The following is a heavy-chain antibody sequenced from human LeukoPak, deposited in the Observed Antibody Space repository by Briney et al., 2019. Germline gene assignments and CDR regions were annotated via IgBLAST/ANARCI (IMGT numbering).Heavy chain of an antibody. CDR1: GYTLTELS. Sequence: ASVKVSCKVSGYTLTELSMHWVRQAPGKGLEWMGGFDPEDGETIYAQKFQGRVTMTEDTSTDTAYMELSSLGSEDTAVYYCALGYSYGHDAFDIWGQGTMVTVSS. CDR2: FDPEDGET. J-gene: IGHJ3*02. CDR3: ALGYSYGHDAFDI. D-gene: IGHD5-18*01. V-gene: IGHV1-24*01.